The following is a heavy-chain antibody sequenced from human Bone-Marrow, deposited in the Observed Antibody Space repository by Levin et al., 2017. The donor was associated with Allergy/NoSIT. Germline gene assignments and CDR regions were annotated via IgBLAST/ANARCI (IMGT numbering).Heavy chain of an antibody. J-gene: IGHJ4*02. CDR1: GGSISPYY. V-gene: IGHV4-4*07. CDR2: IYSSGDT. CDR3: ARDAPGSNGYIDN. Sequence: KTSETLSLTCTVSGGSISPYYWSWVRQSAGKGLEWIGRIYSSGDTDYNPSLKSRVSLYVDRSKNHFSLELRSVTAADTAVYFCARDAPGSNGYIDNWGQGTLVIVSS. D-gene: IGHD2-8*01.